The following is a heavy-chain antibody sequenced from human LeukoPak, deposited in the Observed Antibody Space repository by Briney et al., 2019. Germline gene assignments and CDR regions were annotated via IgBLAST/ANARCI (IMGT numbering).Heavy chain of an antibody. CDR2: ISGSGGST. CDR1: GGSISSYY. Sequence: ETLSLTCTVSGGSISSYYCSWIRQPPGKGLEWVSAISGSGGSTYYADSVKGRFTISRDNSKNTLYLQMNSLRAEDTAVYYCAKDASGSYYQFPGYWGQGTLVTVSS. J-gene: IGHJ4*02. CDR3: AKDASGSYYQFPGY. V-gene: IGHV3-23*01. D-gene: IGHD1-26*01.